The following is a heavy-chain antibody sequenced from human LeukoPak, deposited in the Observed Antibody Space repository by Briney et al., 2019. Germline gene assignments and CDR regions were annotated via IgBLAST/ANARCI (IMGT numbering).Heavy chain of an antibody. D-gene: IGHD2-15*01. CDR1: GGTFSSYA. V-gene: IGHV1-69*05. Sequence: SVKVSCKASGGTFSSYAISWVRQAPGQGLEWMGGFIPIFGTANYAQKFQGRVTMTRDTSTSTVYMELSSLRSEDTAVYYCARAPVAATEYYYYYYMDVWGKGTTVTVSS. J-gene: IGHJ6*03. CDR3: ARAPVAATEYYYYYYMDV. CDR2: FIPIFGTA.